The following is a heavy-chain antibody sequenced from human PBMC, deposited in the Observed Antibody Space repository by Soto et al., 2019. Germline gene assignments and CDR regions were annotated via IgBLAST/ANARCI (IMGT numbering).Heavy chain of an antibody. V-gene: IGHV1-24*01. J-gene: IGHJ4*02. CDR1: GYTLTELS. CDR3: ATLSYGSGSLDY. D-gene: IGHD3-10*01. Sequence: ASVKVSCKVSGYTLTELSMHWVRQAPGKGLEWMGGFDPEDGETIYAQKFQGRVTMTEDTSTDTAYMVLSSLRSEDTAVYYCATLSYGSGSLDYWGQGTLVTVAS. CDR2: FDPEDGET.